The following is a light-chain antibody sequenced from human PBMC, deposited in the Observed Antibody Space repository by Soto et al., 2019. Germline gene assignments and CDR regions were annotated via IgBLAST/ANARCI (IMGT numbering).Light chain of an antibody. J-gene: IGLJ1*01. CDR3: ASWDNNLSGYV. CDR1: TSNIGRTF. Sequence: QSVLTQPPSASGTPGQTVNISCSGSTSNIGRTFVYWYQHFPGTAPKLLIYRNNLRPSGVPDRFSASKSGTSTSLAISGLRSEDEADYYCASWDNNLSGYVFGTGTKVTV. CDR2: RNN. V-gene: IGLV1-47*01.